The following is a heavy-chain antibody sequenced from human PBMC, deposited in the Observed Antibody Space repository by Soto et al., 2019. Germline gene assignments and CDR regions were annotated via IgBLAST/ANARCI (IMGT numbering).Heavy chain of an antibody. Sequence: GGSLRLSCAASGFTFSSYAMHWVRQAPGKGLEWVAVISYDGSNKYCADSVKGRFTISRDNSKNTLYLQMNSLRAEDTAVYYCARDGYCTNGVCYYFDYWGQGTLVTVSS. CDR2: ISYDGSNK. J-gene: IGHJ4*02. CDR1: GFTFSSYA. CDR3: ARDGYCTNGVCYYFDY. V-gene: IGHV3-30-3*01. D-gene: IGHD2-8*01.